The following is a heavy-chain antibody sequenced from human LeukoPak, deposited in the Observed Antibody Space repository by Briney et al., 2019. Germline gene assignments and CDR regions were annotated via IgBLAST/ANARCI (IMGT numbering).Heavy chain of an antibody. V-gene: IGHV4-39*01. Sequence: PSETLSLTCTVSGGSISSSSYYWGWIRQPPGKGLEWIGSIYYSGSTYYNPSLKSRVTISVDTSKNQFSLKLSSVTAADTAVYYCASTQIKYSGTYFAGYWGQGTLVTVSS. J-gene: IGHJ4*02. D-gene: IGHD1-26*01. CDR1: GGSISSSSYY. CDR3: ASTQIKYSGTYFAGY. CDR2: IYYSGST.